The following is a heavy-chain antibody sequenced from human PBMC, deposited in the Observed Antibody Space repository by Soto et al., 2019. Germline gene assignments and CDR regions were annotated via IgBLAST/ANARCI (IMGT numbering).Heavy chain of an antibody. D-gene: IGHD3-3*01. V-gene: IGHV3-74*03. Sequence: PGGFLRLSCAASEFTFKWMHWVRQAPGKGLAWVSHINSGGTTITYADSVKGRFTISRDSAKNTLYLQMNSLRAEDTAMYYCVECFGCAVHIWGQGTMVTVSS. CDR2: INSGGTTI. CDR1: EFTFKW. CDR3: VECFGCAVHI. J-gene: IGHJ3*02.